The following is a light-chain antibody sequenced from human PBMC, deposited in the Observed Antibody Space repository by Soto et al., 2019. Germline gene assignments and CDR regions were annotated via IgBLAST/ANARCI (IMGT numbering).Light chain of an antibody. V-gene: IGKV3D-20*02. CDR3: QHFRA. J-gene: IGKJ5*01. CDR1: QSVSSSF. CDR2: GAS. Sequence: IVMTQSPATLSVSPGERATLSCRASQSVSSSFLAWYQQKRGQPPRLLIYGASNRATGIPDRFSGSGSGTDFTLTLSRVDPDDFAVYYCQHFRAFGQGTRLEIK.